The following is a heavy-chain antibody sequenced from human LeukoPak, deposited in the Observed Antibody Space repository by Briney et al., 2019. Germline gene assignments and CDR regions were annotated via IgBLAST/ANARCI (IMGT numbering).Heavy chain of an antibody. CDR2: IYHSGST. V-gene: IGHV4-39*01. CDR1: GGSISTSNSY. J-gene: IGHJ6*03. D-gene: IGHD2-21*02. Sequence: SETLSLTCAVSGGSISTSNSYWGWIRQPPGKGLEWIGSIYHSGSTYYNPSLKSRVTISVDTSKNQFSLKLSSVTAADTAVYYCARQGGDWTNYYMDVWGKGTTVTVSS. CDR3: ARQGGDWTNYYMDV.